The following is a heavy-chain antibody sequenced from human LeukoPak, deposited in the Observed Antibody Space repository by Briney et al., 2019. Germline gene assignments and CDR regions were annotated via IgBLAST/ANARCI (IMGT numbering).Heavy chain of an antibody. D-gene: IGHD6-19*01. Sequence: SETLSLTCAVSGGSISSYYWSWIRQPPGKGLEWIGYIYYTGSTNYSPSLKSRVTISVDKSKNQFSLKVTSMSAADTAVYYCARTSNSGWFFDYWGQGTLVTVSS. CDR1: GGSISSYY. V-gene: IGHV4-59*08. J-gene: IGHJ4*02. CDR3: ARTSNSGWFFDY. CDR2: IYYTGST.